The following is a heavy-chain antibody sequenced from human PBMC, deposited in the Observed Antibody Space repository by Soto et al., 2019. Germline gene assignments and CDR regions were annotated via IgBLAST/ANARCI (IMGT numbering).Heavy chain of an antibody. CDR1: GYTFTNFG. CDR3: ASGTTVWFPFDY. CDR2: ISAYNGNT. Sequence: QVQLVQSGVEVKKPGASVKVSCKTSGYTFTNFGFSWVRQAPGQGLEWMGWISAYNGNTNYAQKFQGRVTMTTDTSASTVYMELRRLRSDDTAVYYCASGTTVWFPFDYWGQGTLVTVSS. D-gene: IGHD3-10*01. J-gene: IGHJ4*02. V-gene: IGHV1-18*01.